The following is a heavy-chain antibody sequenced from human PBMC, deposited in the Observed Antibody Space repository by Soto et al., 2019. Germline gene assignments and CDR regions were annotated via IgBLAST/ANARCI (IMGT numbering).Heavy chain of an antibody. CDR1: GFTFSNAW. Sequence: GGSLRLSCAASGFTFSNAWMSWVRQAPGKGLEWVGRIKSKTDGGTTDYAAPVKGRFTISRDDSKNTLYLQMNSLKTEDTAVYYCTTPVTSMDWYFDLWGRGTLVTVSS. V-gene: IGHV3-15*01. CDR3: TTPVTSMDWYFDL. J-gene: IGHJ2*01. D-gene: IGHD4-17*01. CDR2: IKSKTDGGTT.